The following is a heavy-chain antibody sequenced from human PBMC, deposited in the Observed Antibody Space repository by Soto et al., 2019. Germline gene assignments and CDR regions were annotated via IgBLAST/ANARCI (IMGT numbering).Heavy chain of an antibody. CDR3: AKEPTLYCSGGSCSYFDY. CDR1: GFTFSSYA. J-gene: IGHJ4*02. D-gene: IGHD2-15*01. CDR2: ISGSGGST. Sequence: GGSLRLSCAASGFTFSSYAMSWVRQAPGKGLECVSAISGSGGSTYYADSVKGRFTISRDNSKNTLYLQMNSLRAEDTAVYYCAKEPTLYCSGGSCSYFDYWGQGTLVTVSS. V-gene: IGHV3-23*01.